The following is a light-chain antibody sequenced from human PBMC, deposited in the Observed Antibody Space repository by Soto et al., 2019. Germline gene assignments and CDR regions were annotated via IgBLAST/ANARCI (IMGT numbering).Light chain of an antibody. J-gene: IGKJ1*01. CDR3: QKYNSAPWT. Sequence: DIQMTQSPSSLSAAIGDRVTITCRASQGISNYLAWYQQKPGKVPKLLIHGASTLQSGVPSRFSGSGSGTDFTLTISSLQPEDVATYYCQKYNSAPWTFGPGTKVEIK. CDR2: GAS. V-gene: IGKV1-27*01. CDR1: QGISNY.